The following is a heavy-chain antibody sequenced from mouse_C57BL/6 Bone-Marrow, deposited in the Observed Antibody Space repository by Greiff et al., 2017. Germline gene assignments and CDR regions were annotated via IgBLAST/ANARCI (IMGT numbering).Heavy chain of an antibody. D-gene: IGHD1-3*01. Sequence: QVQLQQPGAELVKPGASVKMSCKASGYTFTSYWITWVKQRPGQGLEWIGDIYPTSGRTNYNEKFKSKAIMTVDTSSNTANMQLSSLTSEDSAVFKGEKSGPQGRSFDYWGQGTTLTVSS. CDR2: IYPTSGRT. CDR1: GYTFTSYW. V-gene: IGHV1-55*01. CDR3: EKSGPQGRSFDY. J-gene: IGHJ2*01.